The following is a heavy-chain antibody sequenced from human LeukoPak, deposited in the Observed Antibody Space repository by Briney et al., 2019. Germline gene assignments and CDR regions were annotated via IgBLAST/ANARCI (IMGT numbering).Heavy chain of an antibody. D-gene: IGHD1-1*01. V-gene: IGHV3-15*01. CDR1: GLSFSNAW. J-gene: IGHJ2*01. CDR3: TTLGGDNWFDWYFDL. Sequence: GGSLRLSCAASGLSFSNAWMSWVRQAPGKGLEWVGRIRGKIDGGTTDYAAPVEGRFTISRDESENTLYLHLTSLKSEDAGVYYCTTLGGDNWFDWYFDLWGRGTPVTVSS. CDR2: IRGKIDGGTT.